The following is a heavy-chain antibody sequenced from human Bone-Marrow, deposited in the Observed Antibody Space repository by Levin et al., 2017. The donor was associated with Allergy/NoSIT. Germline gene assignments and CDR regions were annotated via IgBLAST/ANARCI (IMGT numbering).Heavy chain of an antibody. V-gene: IGHV4-34*01. CDR1: GGSFSGYY. D-gene: IGHD5-12*01. Sequence: PSETLSLTCAVYGGSFSGYYWSWIRQPPGKGLEWIGEINHSGSTNYNPSLKSRVTISVDMSKNQFSLQLSSVTAADTAVYYCARPGYSGYDIDYWGQGTLVTVS. CDR2: INHSGST. CDR3: ARPGYSGYDIDY. J-gene: IGHJ4*02.